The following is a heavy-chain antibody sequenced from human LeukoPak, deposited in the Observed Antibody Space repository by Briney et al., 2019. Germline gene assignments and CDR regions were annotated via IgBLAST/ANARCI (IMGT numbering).Heavy chain of an antibody. CDR2: ISYDGSNK. J-gene: IGHJ4*02. D-gene: IGHD1-26*01. CDR3: AKGTGALGASDY. V-gene: IGHV3-30*18. Sequence: PGGSLRLSCAASGFTFSSYGMHWVRPAPGKGLEWVAVISYDGSNKYYADSVKGRFTISRDNSKNTLYLQMNSLRAEDTAVYYCAKGTGALGASDYWGQGTLVTVSS. CDR1: GFTFSSYG.